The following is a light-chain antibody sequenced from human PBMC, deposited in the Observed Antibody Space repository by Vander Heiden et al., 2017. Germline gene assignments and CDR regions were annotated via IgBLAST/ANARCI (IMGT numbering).Light chain of an antibody. Sequence: DVGLTQSPLSLPVTLGQPDSISCRSSQSLVYSDGNTYLNWVQQRPGQSPSRLIYKVSNLHSGVQARFQTSASPTGFRLITSRGKGEDVGAYYGMQATGCKFGQGTKVEIK. CDR2: KVS. CDR1: QSLVYSDGNTY. J-gene: IGKJ1*01. CDR3: MQATGCK. V-gene: IGKV2-30*01.